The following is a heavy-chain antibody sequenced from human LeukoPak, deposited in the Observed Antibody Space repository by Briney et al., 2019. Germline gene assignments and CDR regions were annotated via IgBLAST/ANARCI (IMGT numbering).Heavy chain of an antibody. CDR2: IDWDDDK. J-gene: IGHJ4*02. CDR3: ARQRMTTVTTLPFDS. D-gene: IGHD4-17*01. Sequence: SGPALVKPTQTLRLTCTVSGFSLSTSGMCVSWIRQPPGKALEWLARIDWDDDKYYSTSLKTRLTISKDTSKNQVVLTMTNMDLMDTATYYCARQRMTTVTTLPFDSWGQGILVTVSS. CDR1: GFSLSTSGMC. V-gene: IGHV2-70*11.